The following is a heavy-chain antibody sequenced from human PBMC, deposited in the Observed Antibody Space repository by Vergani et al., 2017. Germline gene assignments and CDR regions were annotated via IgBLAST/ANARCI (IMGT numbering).Heavy chain of an antibody. D-gene: IGHD3-10*01. Sequence: QVQLQESGPGLVKPSETLSLTCTVSGAAIKDFYWSWFRQPPGKGLEWIGYIYYSGSTNYNPSLKSRVTISVDTSKNQFSLKLSSVTAADTAVYYCARSITMVRGVPNFDLWGRGTLVTVSS. CDR2: IYYSGST. CDR3: ARSITMVRGVPNFDL. V-gene: IGHV4-59*01. J-gene: IGHJ2*01. CDR1: GAAIKDFY.